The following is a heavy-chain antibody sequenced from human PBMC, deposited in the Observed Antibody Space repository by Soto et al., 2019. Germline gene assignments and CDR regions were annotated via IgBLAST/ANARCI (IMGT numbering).Heavy chain of an antibody. Sequence: QVQLQESGPGLVKPSQTLSLTCTVSGDSISSGDYYCSWIRQPPGKGLEWIGYIYYSGSTYYNPSLKSRVTISVDTSKTQSSLKLSSVTAADTAVYYCATEGANLGVPAAIDPWSPGTMETASS. J-gene: IGHJ5*02. V-gene: IGHV4-30-4*01. CDR3: ATEGANLGVPAAIDP. D-gene: IGHD2-2*01. CDR1: GDSISSGDYY. CDR2: IYYSGST.